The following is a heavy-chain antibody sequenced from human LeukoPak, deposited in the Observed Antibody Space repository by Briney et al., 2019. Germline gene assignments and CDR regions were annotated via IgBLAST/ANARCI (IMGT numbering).Heavy chain of an antibody. D-gene: IGHD3-10*01. CDR3: ARDIGDYLGY. CDR2: NSPSGSTI. CDR1: GFTFCSYE. V-gene: IGHV3-48*03. J-gene: IGHJ4*02. Sequence: PGGSLTLSCAASGFTFCSYEMNWVRHAPEEGLEGVSYNSPSGSTIYSAVSGKVQYPNTRDNANNSLYLQMNSMRADDTAVYYCARDIGDYLGYWGQGTMVTVCS.